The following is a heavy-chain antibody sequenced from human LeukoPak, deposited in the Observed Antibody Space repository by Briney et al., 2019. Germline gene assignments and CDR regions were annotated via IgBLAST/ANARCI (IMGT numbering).Heavy chain of an antibody. D-gene: IGHD4-23*01. CDR1: SYTFTSYG. CDR3: ARVWSTVVTHDAFDI. J-gene: IGHJ3*02. V-gene: IGHV1-18*01. CDR2: ISAYNGNT. Sequence: GASVKVSCKASSYTFTSYGISWVRQAPGQGLEWMGWISAYNGNTNYAQKLQGRVTMTTDTSTSTAYMELRSLRSDDTAVYYCARVWSTVVTHDAFDIWGQGTMVTVSS.